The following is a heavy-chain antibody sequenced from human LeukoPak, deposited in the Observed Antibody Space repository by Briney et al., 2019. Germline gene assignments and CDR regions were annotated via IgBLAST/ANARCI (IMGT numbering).Heavy chain of an antibody. CDR2: IYYSGST. CDR3: ARHVRGSRTVYYYYGMDV. Sequence: SETLSLTCTVSGGSISSSSYYWGWIRQPPGKGLEWIGSIYYSGSTYYNPSLKSRVTISVDTSKNQFSLKLSSVTAADTAVYYCARHVRGSRTVYYYYGMDVWGQGTTVTVSS. J-gene: IGHJ6*02. CDR1: GGSISSSSYY. D-gene: IGHD3-10*02. V-gene: IGHV4-39*01.